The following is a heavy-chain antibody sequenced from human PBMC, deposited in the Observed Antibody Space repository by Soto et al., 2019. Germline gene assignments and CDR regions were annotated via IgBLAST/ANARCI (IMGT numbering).Heavy chain of an antibody. D-gene: IGHD1-1*01. V-gene: IGHV6-1*01. CDR2: TYYRSKWYN. J-gene: IGHJ5*02. CDR3: ERAHLGSDRYILEPFDP. Sequence: PSQTLSLTCTISGDSVSSNSATWNWIRQSPSRGLEWLGRTYYRSKWYNDYAISVKSRITINPDTSKNQFSLQLNSVIPEDTAVYYCERAHLGSDRYILEPFDPWGQGTLVTVSS. CDR1: GDSVSSNSAT.